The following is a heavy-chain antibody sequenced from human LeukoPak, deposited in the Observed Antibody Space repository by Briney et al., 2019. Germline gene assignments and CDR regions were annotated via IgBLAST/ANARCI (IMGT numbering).Heavy chain of an antibody. CDR1: GFNFDDYG. V-gene: IGHV3-20*04. CDR2: LNWNGGSK. Sequence: GGSLRLSCAASGFNFDDYGMSWVRQTPGKGLEWVSGLNWNGGSKGYADSLKGRFTISRDNAKNFLYLQINSLRAEDTAVYYCAKEPDSSYWGQGTLVTVSS. J-gene: IGHJ4*02. CDR3: AKEPDSSY. D-gene: IGHD3-22*01.